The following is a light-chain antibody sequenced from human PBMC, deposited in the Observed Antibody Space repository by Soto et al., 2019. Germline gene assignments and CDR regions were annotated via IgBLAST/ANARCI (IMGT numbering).Light chain of an antibody. Sequence: QSVLTQPPSVSGAPGQRVTISCTGSSSNFGAGYDVHWYQQFPGTVPKLLIHSNTNRPSGVPDRFSGSKSGTSASLAITGLQAEDEADYYCQSYDSSLSGWVFGGGTKLTVL. V-gene: IGLV1-40*01. CDR3: QSYDSSLSGWV. J-gene: IGLJ3*02. CDR2: SNT. CDR1: SSNFGAGYD.